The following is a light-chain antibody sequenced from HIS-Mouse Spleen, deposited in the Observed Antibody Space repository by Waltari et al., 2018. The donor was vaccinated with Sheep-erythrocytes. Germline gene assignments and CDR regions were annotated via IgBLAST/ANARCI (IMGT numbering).Light chain of an antibody. CDR2: DVS. CDR3: CSYAGSYNHV. J-gene: IGLJ1*01. CDR1: SRDVGGYNY. Sequence: QSALTQPRPVSGSPGQSVTISCTGTSRDVGGYNYVSWYQQYPGKAPKLMIYDVSKRPSGVPDRFAGSKSGNTASLTISGLQAEDEADYYCCSYAGSYNHVFATGTKVTVL. V-gene: IGLV2-11*01.